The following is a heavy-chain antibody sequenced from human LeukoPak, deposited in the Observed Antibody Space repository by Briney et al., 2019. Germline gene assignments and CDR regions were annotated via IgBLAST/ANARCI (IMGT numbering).Heavy chain of an antibody. CDR3: ARVADYWSGPNYMDV. CDR1: GFTFSSFA. D-gene: IGHD3-3*01. Sequence: GCSLRLSCAASGFTFSSFALHGLRQAPGKGLAGVAVISHDGSNKYSADSVKGRFAISRDNSKNALFLQMNSLRAEDTAVYYCARVADYWSGPNYMDVWGKGTTVTVSS. CDR2: ISHDGSNK. V-gene: IGHV3-30*09. J-gene: IGHJ6*03.